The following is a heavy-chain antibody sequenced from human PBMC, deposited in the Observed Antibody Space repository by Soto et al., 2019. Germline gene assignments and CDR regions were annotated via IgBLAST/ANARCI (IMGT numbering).Heavy chain of an antibody. CDR2: INAGNGNT. J-gene: IGHJ3*02. D-gene: IGHD3-22*01. V-gene: IGHV1-3*01. CDR3: AREGGYYDSSGYYPDAFDI. Sequence: QVQLVQSGAEVKKPGASVKVSCQASGYTFTSYAMHCVRHAPGQRLECMGWINAGNGNTKYSQKFQGRVTITRDTSASTDYIELSSLRSEDTAVYYCAREGGYYDSSGYYPDAFDIWGQGTMVTVSS. CDR1: GYTFTSYA.